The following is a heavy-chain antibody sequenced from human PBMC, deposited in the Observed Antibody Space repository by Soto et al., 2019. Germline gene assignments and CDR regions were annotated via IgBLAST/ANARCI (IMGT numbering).Heavy chain of an antibody. CDR1: GGSISSSSYY. D-gene: IGHD1-26*01. Sequence: SETLSLTCTVSGGSISSSSYYWGWIRQPPGKGLEWIGSIYYSGSTYYNPSLKSRVTISVDTSKNQFSLRLSSVTAADTAVYYCASSQWELYYYYGMDVWGQGTTVTVSS. CDR2: IYYSGST. J-gene: IGHJ6*02. CDR3: ASSQWELYYYYGMDV. V-gene: IGHV4-39*01.